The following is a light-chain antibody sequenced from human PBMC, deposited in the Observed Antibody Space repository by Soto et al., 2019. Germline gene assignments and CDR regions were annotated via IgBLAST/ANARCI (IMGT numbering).Light chain of an antibody. J-gene: IGLJ3*02. CDR3: CSYAGTYPWV. V-gene: IGLV2-11*01. CDR2: DVS. Sequence: QSALTQPRSVSGSPGQSVIISCTGTSSDVGAYVFVSWYQQHPDKAPKLIIYDVSKRPSGVPDRFSGSKSGNTASLIISGLQAEDEGDYYCCSYAGTYPWVFGGGTKLTVL. CDR1: SSDVGAYVF.